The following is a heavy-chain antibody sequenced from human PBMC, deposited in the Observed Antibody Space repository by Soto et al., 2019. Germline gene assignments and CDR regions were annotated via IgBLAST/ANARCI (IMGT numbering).Heavy chain of an antibody. CDR2: IYYNGYT. CDR3: ARALSPREAAFDI. Sequence: SETLSLTCSVSGGSINSGGYYWGWIRQHPGKGLEWIGYIYYNGYTYYNASLKSRVTISVDTSKIHFSLRLNSVTAADTAVYYCARALSPREAAFDIWGQGTMVTVSS. D-gene: IGHD1-26*01. J-gene: IGHJ3*02. V-gene: IGHV4-31*03. CDR1: GGSINSGGYY.